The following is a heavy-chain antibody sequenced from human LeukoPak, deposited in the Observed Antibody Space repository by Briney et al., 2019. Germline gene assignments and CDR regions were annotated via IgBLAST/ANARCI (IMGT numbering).Heavy chain of an antibody. Sequence: GGSLRLSCAASGFTFSSYSMNSVRQAPGKGLEWVSSISSSSSYIYYADSVKGRFTISRDNAKNSLYLQMNSLRAEDTAVYYCARDMASSALGAAFDIWGQGTMVTVSS. CDR3: ARDMASSALGAAFDI. V-gene: IGHV3-21*01. CDR2: ISSSSSYI. D-gene: IGHD1-26*01. CDR1: GFTFSSYS. J-gene: IGHJ3*02.